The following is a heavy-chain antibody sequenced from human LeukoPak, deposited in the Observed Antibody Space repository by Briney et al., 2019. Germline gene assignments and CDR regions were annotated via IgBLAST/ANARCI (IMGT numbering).Heavy chain of an antibody. CDR1: GFTFTAYA. J-gene: IGHJ4*02. CDR3: ARDPRGYTGYDFWGPDTYYFDH. D-gene: IGHD5-12*01. V-gene: IGHV3-23*01. Sequence: GGSLRLSCTPSGFTFTAYAMTWVRQAPGKGLEWVSEISGDGGTTSYADSVKGRFTVSRDNSKTTVYLQMNSLRAEDTAVYFCARDPRGYTGYDFWGPDTYYFDHWGQGTLVTVSS. CDR2: ISGDGGTT.